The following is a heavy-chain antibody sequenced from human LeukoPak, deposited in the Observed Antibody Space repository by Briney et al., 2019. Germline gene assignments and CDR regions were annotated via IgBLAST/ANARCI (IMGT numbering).Heavy chain of an antibody. V-gene: IGHV4-59*08. CDR3: ATFIAAAGTGMDY. D-gene: IGHD6-13*01. CDR1: GASINSYY. J-gene: IGHJ4*02. Sequence: KPSETLSLTCSVSGASINSYYWSWIRQPPGKGLEWIGYIYYSGSTNYNPSLKSRVTISVDTSKNQFSLKLSSVTAADTAVYYCATFIAAAGTGMDYWGQGTLVTVSS. CDR2: IYYSGST.